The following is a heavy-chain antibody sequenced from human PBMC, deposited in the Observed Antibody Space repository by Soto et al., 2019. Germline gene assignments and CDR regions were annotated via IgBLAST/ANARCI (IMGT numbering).Heavy chain of an antibody. Sequence: QVQLVQSGAEVKKPGSSVKVSCKASGGTFSSYAISWVRQAPGQGLEWMGGIIPIFGTTNYAQKFQGRVTITADESTSTAYMELSSLRSEDTAMSYCARVVTVVKSFHYWYFDLWGRGTLVTVSS. CDR2: IIPIFGTT. CDR3: ARVVTVVKSFHYWYFDL. J-gene: IGHJ2*01. V-gene: IGHV1-69*12. CDR1: GGTFSSYA. D-gene: IGHD2-15*01.